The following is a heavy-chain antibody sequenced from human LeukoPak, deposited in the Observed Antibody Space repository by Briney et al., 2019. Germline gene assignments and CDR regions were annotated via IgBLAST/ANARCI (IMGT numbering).Heavy chain of an antibody. D-gene: IGHD6-13*01. J-gene: IGHJ4*02. Sequence: QASETLSLTCTVSGGSISSYYWSWIRQPPGKGLEWIGYIYYSGGTNYNPSLKSRVTISVDTSKNQFSLKLSSVTAADTAVYYCARHASSSWYYYFDYWGQGTLVTVSS. V-gene: IGHV4-59*08. CDR2: IYYSGGT. CDR3: ARHASSSWYYYFDY. CDR1: GGSISSYY.